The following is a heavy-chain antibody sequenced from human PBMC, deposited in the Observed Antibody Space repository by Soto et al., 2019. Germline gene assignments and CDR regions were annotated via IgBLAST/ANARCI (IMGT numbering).Heavy chain of an antibody. Sequence: QVKLQESGPGLVKPSQTLSLTCTVSGGSISSGDVYWSWIRQAPGKGLEWIGYIYRSGSTKYNPSLKSRLTISVGASKTQFSLDLSSVTAAETAAYYCARRPYFAGSGSLDYFDYWGQGTLVTVSS. CDR1: GGSISSGDVY. CDR2: IYRSGST. D-gene: IGHD3-10*01. J-gene: IGHJ4*02. V-gene: IGHV4-30-4*01. CDR3: ARRPYFAGSGSLDYFDY.